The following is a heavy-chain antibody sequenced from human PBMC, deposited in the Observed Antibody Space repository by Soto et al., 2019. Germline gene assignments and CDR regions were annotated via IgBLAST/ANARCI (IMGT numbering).Heavy chain of an antibody. CDR2: IYYSGST. CDR3: ALYRAYSYSYYGMDV. D-gene: IGHD3-16*01. Sequence: SETLSLTCTVSGGSISTYYGSWIRQPPGKGLEWIGYIYYSGSTNYNPSLKSRVTISVDTSKNQFSLKLSSVIAADTAVYYCALYRAYSYSYYGMDVWGQGTTVTVSS. CDR1: GGSISTYY. V-gene: IGHV4-59*01. J-gene: IGHJ6*02.